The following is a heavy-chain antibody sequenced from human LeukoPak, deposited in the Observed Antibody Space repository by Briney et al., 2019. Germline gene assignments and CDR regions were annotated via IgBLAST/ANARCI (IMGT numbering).Heavy chain of an antibody. J-gene: IGHJ4*02. CDR1: GFTFDDYA. V-gene: IGHV3-9*01. CDR2: ISWNSGSI. CDR3: AKEGPYYDSSGYYLDY. D-gene: IGHD3-22*01. Sequence: PGGSLRLSCAASGFTFDDYAMHWVRQAPGKGLEWVSGISWNSGSIGYADSVEGRFTISRDNAKNSLYLQMNSLRAEDTALYYCAKEGPYYDSSGYYLDYWGQGTLVTVSS.